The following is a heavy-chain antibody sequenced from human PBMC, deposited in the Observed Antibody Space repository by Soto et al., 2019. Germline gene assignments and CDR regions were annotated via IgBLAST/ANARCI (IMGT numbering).Heavy chain of an antibody. J-gene: IGHJ4*01. CDR1: GGPISRSNW. Sequence: SETLSFTCALSGGPISRSNWWSWVRQPPGKGLEWLGEIYHSGSTNYNPSLKSRVPISVDKSKNQFSRKLSSVTAADTAVYYCARYSSGWEYYFDYWGHGTLVTVSP. CDR2: IYHSGST. D-gene: IGHD6-19*01. CDR3: ARYSSGWEYYFDY. V-gene: IGHV4-4*02.